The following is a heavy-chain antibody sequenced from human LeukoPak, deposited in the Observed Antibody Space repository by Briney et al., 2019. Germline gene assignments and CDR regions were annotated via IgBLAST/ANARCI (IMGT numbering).Heavy chain of an antibody. Sequence: RTGGSLRLSCAASGFTFSSYGMHWVRQAPGKGLEWVAFIRYDGSNKYYADSVKGRFTISRDNSKNTLYLQMNSLRIDDTAVYYCAKLLAAAGTGKDYWGQGTLVTVSS. J-gene: IGHJ4*02. CDR3: AKLLAAAGTGKDY. CDR2: IRYDGSNK. CDR1: GFTFSSYG. D-gene: IGHD6-13*01. V-gene: IGHV3-30*02.